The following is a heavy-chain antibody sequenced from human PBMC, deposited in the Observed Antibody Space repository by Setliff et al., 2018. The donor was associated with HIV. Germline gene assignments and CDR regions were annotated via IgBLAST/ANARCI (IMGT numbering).Heavy chain of an antibody. CDR1: GASISTSRW. CDR2: IDESGTT. Sequence: ETLSLTCIVSGASISTSRWWSWVRQPPGKRPQWIGEIDESGTTNYNPSLKSRVTISVDMSKNHFSLKLSSVTAADTAVYYCARGRPYYSRRPFDYWGQGTLVTVSS. CDR3: ARGRPYYSRRPFDY. D-gene: IGHD1-26*01. J-gene: IGHJ4*02. V-gene: IGHV4-4*02.